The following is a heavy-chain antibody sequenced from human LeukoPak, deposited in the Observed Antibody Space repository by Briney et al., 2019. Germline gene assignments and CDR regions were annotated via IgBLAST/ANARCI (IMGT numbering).Heavy chain of an antibody. CDR2: IIPIFGTA. J-gene: IGHJ6*02. V-gene: IGHV1-69*13. Sequence: SVKVSCKASGGTFSSYAISWVRQAPGQGLEWMGGIIPIFGTANYAQKFQGRVTITADESTSTAYMELSSLRSEDTAVYYCARDGMLLGTNYYYGMDVWGQGTTVTVSS. CDR3: ARDGMLLGTNYYYGMDV. D-gene: IGHD2-8*01. CDR1: GGTFSSYA.